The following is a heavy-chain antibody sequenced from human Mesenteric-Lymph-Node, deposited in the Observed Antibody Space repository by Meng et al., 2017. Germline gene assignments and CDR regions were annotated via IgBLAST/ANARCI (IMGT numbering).Heavy chain of an antibody. V-gene: IGHV1-8*01. CDR2: MNPNSGNT. D-gene: IGHD4-11*01. CDR3: ARDVLKEDYSNYGGDAFDI. J-gene: IGHJ3*02. CDR1: GYTFTSYD. Sequence: ASVKVSCKASGYTFTSYDINWVRQATGQGLEWMGWMNPNSGNTGYAQKFQGRVTMTRNTSISTAYMELSSLRSEDTAVYYCARDVLKEDYSNYGGDAFDIWGQGTMVTISS.